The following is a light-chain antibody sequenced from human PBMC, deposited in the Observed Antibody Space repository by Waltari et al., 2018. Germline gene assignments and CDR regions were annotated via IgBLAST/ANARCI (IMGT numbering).Light chain of an antibody. CDR3: QQYKTYF. CDR2: QTS. Sequence: DIQMTQSPSTLSAYLGDRVTISCRASQSVGSWLAWYQVKPGKVPKLLISQTSILEDGVSSRFSGSGSGTDFTLTIDSLEPDDFATYYCQQYKTYFFGQGTRLEI. V-gene: IGKV1-5*03. CDR1: QSVGSW. J-gene: IGKJ2*01.